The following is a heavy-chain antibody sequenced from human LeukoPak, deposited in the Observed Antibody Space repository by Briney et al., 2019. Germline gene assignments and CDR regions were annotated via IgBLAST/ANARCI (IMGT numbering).Heavy chain of an antibody. CDR2: IYYSGHT. CDR3: ARGGTRDNWVYYIDY. D-gene: IGHD1-1*01. Sequence: SETLSLTCAVSGGSISNYYWSWIRQSPGKGLEWIGYIYYSGHTNYNPSLKSRVTMSVDTSKNQFSLKLTSVTAADTAVYYCARGGTRDNWVYYIDYWGQGTLVTVSS. V-gene: IGHV4-59*01. J-gene: IGHJ4*02. CDR1: GGSISNYY.